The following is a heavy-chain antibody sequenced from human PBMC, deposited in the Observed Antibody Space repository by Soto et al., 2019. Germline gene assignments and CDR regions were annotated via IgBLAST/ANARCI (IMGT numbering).Heavy chain of an antibody. D-gene: IGHD5-12*01. Sequence: GGSLRLSRGGSGFTFSSYAISGGRQAPGKGLEWVSAISGSGGSTYYADSVKGRFTLSRDNSKNPLYLQINSLRAEDTAVYYCAKEREYRGYDPRDYWGQGTLVTVSS. J-gene: IGHJ4*02. CDR3: AKEREYRGYDPRDY. V-gene: IGHV3-23*01. CDR1: GFTFSSYA. CDR2: ISGSGGST.